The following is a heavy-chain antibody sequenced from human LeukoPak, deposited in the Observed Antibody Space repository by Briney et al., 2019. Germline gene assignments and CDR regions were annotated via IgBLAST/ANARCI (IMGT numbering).Heavy chain of an antibody. V-gene: IGHV4-61*02. J-gene: IGHJ3*02. D-gene: IGHD3-22*01. CDR3: ARDLGFYYDSSGYYHHDAFDI. CDR1: GGSISSGSYY. Sequence: SQTLSLTCTVSGGSISSGSYYWSWIRQPAGKGLEWIGRIYTCGSTNYNPSLKSRVTISVDTSKNQFSLKLSSVTAADTAVYYCARDLGFYYDSSGYYHHDAFDIWGQGTMVTVSS. CDR2: IYTCGST.